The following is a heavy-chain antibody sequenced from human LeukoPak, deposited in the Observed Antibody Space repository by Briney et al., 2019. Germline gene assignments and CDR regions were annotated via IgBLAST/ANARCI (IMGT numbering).Heavy chain of an antibody. J-gene: IGHJ5*02. D-gene: IGHD6-19*01. Sequence: SETLSLTCTVSRGSIINHYWSWLRPRAGKGLEWVGRIYSSESANYTTSIKRRAAMSIHTSNNHCSLNLTSVTAADTALYLCARDLRYASGWSTPESWGQGTLATVSS. CDR1: RGSIINHY. V-gene: IGHV4-4*07. CDR2: IYSSESA. CDR3: ARDLRYASGWSTPES.